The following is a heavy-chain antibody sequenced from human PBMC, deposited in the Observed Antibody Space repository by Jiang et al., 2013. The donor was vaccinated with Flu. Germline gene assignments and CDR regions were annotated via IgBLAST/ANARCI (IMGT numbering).Heavy chain of an antibody. CDR3: AREAYREIDN. V-gene: IGHV1-18*04. CDR1: GYTFTNYG. J-gene: IGHJ4*02. Sequence: GAEVKKPGASVKVSCKTSGYTFTNYGISWVRQVPGRGLEWMGWISTYSGHTDYEQNFQGRVTMTTDTSTSTVYMELRSLRSDDTGVYFCAREAYREIDNWGQGTLVTVSA. CDR2: ISTYSGHT. D-gene: IGHD3-16*01.